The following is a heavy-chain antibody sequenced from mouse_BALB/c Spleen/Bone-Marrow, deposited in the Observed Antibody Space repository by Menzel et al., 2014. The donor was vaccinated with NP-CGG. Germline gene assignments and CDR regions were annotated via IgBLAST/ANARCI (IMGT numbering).Heavy chain of an antibody. V-gene: IGHV5-6-3*01. D-gene: IGHD2-4*01. J-gene: IGHJ3*01. CDR2: INSNGGST. CDR3: ARDNDYDYDGFAY. Sequence: EVKVEESGGGLVQPGGSLKISCAASGFTFSSYGMSWVRQTPDKRLDLVATINSNGGSTYYPDSVKGRFTISRDNAKNTLYLQMSSLKSEDTAMYYCARDNDYDYDGFAYWGQGTLVTVSA. CDR1: GFTFSSYG.